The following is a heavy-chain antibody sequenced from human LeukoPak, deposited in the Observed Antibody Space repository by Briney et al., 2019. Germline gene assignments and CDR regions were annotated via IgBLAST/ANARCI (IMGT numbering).Heavy chain of an antibody. D-gene: IGHD5-18*01. J-gene: IGHJ4*02. CDR2: VYYSGST. Sequence: SDALSLTCTVSGGSLSGYYWSWLRQSPGKGLEWIGYVYYSGSTNYNPSLKSRVTISVDTSKSQFSLRLSSVTAADTAVYYCARCFADTALDYWGQGTPVTVSS. CDR1: GGSLSGYY. CDR3: ARCFADTALDY. V-gene: IGHV4-59*07.